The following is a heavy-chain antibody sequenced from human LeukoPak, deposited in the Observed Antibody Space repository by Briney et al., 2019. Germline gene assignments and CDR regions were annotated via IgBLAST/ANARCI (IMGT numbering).Heavy chain of an antibody. Sequence: PSETLSLTCAVYGGSFSGYYWSWIRQPPGKGLEWIGEINHSGSTNYNPSLKSRATISVDTSKNQFSLKLSSVTAADTAVYYCARRPLGIQLWLPNWFDPWGQGTLVTASS. CDR2: INHSGST. D-gene: IGHD5-18*01. V-gene: IGHV4-34*01. J-gene: IGHJ5*02. CDR1: GGSFSGYY. CDR3: ARRPLGIQLWLPNWFDP.